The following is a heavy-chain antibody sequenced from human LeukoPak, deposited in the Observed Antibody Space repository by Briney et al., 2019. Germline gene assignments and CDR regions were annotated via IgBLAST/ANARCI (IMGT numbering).Heavy chain of an antibody. D-gene: IGHD1-26*01. Sequence: SETLSLTCTVSGGSISSYYWSWIRQPPGKGLEWIGYIYYSGSTNYNPSLKSRVTISVDTSKNQFSLKLSSVTAADTAVYYCASYLVGAPTEAEYFQHWGQGTLVTVSS. CDR1: GGSISSYY. CDR2: IYYSGST. J-gene: IGHJ1*01. CDR3: ASYLVGAPTEAEYFQH. V-gene: IGHV4-59*01.